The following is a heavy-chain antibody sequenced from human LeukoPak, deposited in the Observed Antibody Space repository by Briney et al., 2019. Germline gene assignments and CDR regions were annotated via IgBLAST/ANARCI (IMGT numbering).Heavy chain of an antibody. D-gene: IGHD3-10*01. CDR3: ARERITMVRGDGMDV. J-gene: IGHJ6*02. V-gene: IGHV1-2*02. CDR2: INPNSGGT. Sequence: ASVKVSCKASGYTFTGYYMHWVRQAPGQGLEWMGWINPNSGGTNYAQRFQGRVTMTRDTSISTAYMELSRLRSDDTAVYYCARERITMVRGDGMDVWGQGTTVTVSS. CDR1: GYTFTGYY.